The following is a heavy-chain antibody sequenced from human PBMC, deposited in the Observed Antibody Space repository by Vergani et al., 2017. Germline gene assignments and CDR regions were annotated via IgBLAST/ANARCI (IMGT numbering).Heavy chain of an antibody. V-gene: IGHV4-34*01. CDR3: ARGPLGVDTAMDLDY. Sequence: QVQLQQWGAGLLKPSETLSLTCAVYGGSFSGYYWSWIRQPPGKGLECIGESNHRGSTTYNPSHKSRVTRSVDTSKNQFSLKLSSVTAADTAVYYCARGPLGVDTAMDLDYWGQGTLVTVSS. CDR1: GGSFSGYY. J-gene: IGHJ4*02. CDR2: SNHRGST. D-gene: IGHD5-18*01.